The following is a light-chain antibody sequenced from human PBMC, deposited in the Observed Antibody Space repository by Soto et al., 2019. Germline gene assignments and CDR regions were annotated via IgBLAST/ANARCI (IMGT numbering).Light chain of an antibody. V-gene: IGKV3-20*01. Sequence: EIVLTQSPGTLSLSPGERATLSCRAIQSVSSSYLAWYQQKPGQAPRLLIYGASSRATGIPDRFSGSGSGTDLALTISRLEPEDFAVYYCQQYGSSPGTFGQGTKVEIK. CDR3: QQYGSSPGT. J-gene: IGKJ1*01. CDR2: GAS. CDR1: QSVSSSY.